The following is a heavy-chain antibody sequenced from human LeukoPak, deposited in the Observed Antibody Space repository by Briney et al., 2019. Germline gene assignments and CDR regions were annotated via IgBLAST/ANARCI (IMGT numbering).Heavy chain of an antibody. D-gene: IGHD2-2*02. CDR1: GGSISSSSYY. CDR2: IYYSGSI. V-gene: IGHV4-39*01. J-gene: IGHJ4*02. Sequence: NTSETLSLTCTVSGGSISSSSYYWGWIRQPPGKGLEWNGSIYYSGSIYYNPSLKSRVTISVDTSKNQFSLKLSSVTAADTAVYYCARRISGYCSSTSCYTTKGSLYDYWGQGTLVTVSS. CDR3: ARRISGYCSSTSCYTTKGSLYDY.